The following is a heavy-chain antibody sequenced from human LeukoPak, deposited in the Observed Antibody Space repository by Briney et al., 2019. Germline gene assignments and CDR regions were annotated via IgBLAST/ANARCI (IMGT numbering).Heavy chain of an antibody. Sequence: GWSLRLSCAASEFTISRYWMHWVRQAPGKGLVWVSNINNDGSITTYADSVKGRFTISRDNVKNTLFLQMNSLGAEDTALYYCARGWNTTPRSGFDIWGLGTMVTVSS. V-gene: IGHV3-74*01. D-gene: IGHD1/OR15-1a*01. CDR1: EFTISRYW. CDR2: INNDGSIT. J-gene: IGHJ3*02. CDR3: ARGWNTTPRSGFDI.